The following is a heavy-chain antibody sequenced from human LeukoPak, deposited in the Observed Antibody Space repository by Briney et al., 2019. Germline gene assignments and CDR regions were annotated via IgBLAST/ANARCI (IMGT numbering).Heavy chain of an antibody. Sequence: GGSLRLSCAASGFTFSSYWMHWVRQAPGKGLLWVSRINAGGSITSYADSVKGRFTISRDNAKNTLYLQMNSLRAEDTAVYYCARGWADMDVWGKGTTVTVSS. CDR3: ARGWADMDV. J-gene: IGHJ6*03. V-gene: IGHV3-74*01. CDR1: GFTFSSYW. CDR2: INAGGSIT. D-gene: IGHD1-26*01.